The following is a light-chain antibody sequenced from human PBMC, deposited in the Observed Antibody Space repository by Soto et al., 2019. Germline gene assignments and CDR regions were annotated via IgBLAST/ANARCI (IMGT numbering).Light chain of an antibody. CDR2: GDS. CDR3: QSYDSSLSGVA. CDR1: SSNIGAGYD. V-gene: IGLV1-40*01. Sequence: QSVLTQPPSVSGAPGQRVTISCTGSSSNIGAGYDVHWYQQLPGTAPKLLMYGDSNRPLGVPDRFSGSKSGTSASLAITGLQAEDEADYYCQSYDSSLSGVAFGGGTKVTVL. J-gene: IGLJ3*02.